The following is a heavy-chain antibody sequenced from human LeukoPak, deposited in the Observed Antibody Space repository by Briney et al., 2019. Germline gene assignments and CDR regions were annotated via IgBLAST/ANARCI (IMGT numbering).Heavy chain of an antibody. Sequence: PGGSLRLSCAASGFTFSTYEMNWLRQAPGKGLEWVSYISTSGSSRFYADSVRGRFTLSRDNVKDSLSLQMNSLRVEDTAVYFCARGWSRDYWGQGTLVTVSS. V-gene: IGHV3-48*03. CDR1: GFTFSTYE. CDR2: ISTSGSSR. J-gene: IGHJ4*02. CDR3: ARGWSRDY.